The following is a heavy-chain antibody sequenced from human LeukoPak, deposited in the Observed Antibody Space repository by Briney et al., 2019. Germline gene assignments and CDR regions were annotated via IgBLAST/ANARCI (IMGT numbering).Heavy chain of an antibody. CDR3: ARGVVD. J-gene: IGHJ4*02. D-gene: IGHD2-15*01. Sequence: PGGSLRLSCAASGFTFSSYSMNWVRQAPGKGLEWVSSISSSSSYIYYAHSVEGRFTISRDNAKNSLYLQMNSLRAEDTAVYYCARGVVDWGQGTLVTVSS. V-gene: IGHV3-21*01. CDR2: ISSSSSYI. CDR1: GFTFSSYS.